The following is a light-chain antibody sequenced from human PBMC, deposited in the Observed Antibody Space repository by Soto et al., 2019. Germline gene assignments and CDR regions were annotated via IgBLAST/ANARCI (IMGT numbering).Light chain of an antibody. J-gene: IGKJ2*01. CDR1: QSVSSY. Sequence: EIVLTQSPATLSLSPGERATLSCRASQSVSSYLAWYQQKPGQAPRLLIYDASNRATGIPARFSGSGSGTDFTLTISSLEPEDFAVYYCQQRYNWPRGTYTFGQGTKLEI. CDR3: QQRYNWPRGTYT. V-gene: IGKV3-11*01. CDR2: DAS.